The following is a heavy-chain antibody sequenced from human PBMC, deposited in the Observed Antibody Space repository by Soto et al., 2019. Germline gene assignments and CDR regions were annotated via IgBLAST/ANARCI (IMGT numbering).Heavy chain of an antibody. CDR1: GYTFSGSV. J-gene: IGHJ4*02. Sequence: DSVKVSCKASGYTFSGSVMHWVRQAPGQGLEWMGWINADNGNTKYSQKFQGRVTMTWDTSASTAYMELSSLRSEDTAIYYCASEIDATTATSLDYWGQGTLVTVS. V-gene: IGHV1-3*01. CDR3: ASEIDATTATSLDY. CDR2: INADNGNT. D-gene: IGHD4-17*01.